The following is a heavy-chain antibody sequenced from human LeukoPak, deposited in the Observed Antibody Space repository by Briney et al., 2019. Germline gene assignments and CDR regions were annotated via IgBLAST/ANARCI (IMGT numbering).Heavy chain of an antibody. CDR1: GDSISSYY. Sequence: SETLSLTCTVSGDSISSYYWSWIRQPPGKGLEWIGYIYYSGSTNYNPSLKSRVTISVDTSKNQFSLKLSSVTAADTAVYYCARGGIMVRGVMGFDYWGQGTLVTVSS. CDR2: IYYSGST. D-gene: IGHD3-10*01. CDR3: ARGGIMVRGVMGFDY. J-gene: IGHJ4*02. V-gene: IGHV4-59*01.